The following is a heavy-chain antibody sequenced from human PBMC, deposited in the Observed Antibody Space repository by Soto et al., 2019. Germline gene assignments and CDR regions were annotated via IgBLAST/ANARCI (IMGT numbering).Heavy chain of an antibody. J-gene: IGHJ4*02. V-gene: IGHV4-39*01. CDR2: IYYSGST. CDR3: ARRIVVPAAMLGSMDY. Sequence: SETLSLTCTVSGGSISSSSYYWGWIRQPPGKGLEWIGSIYYSGSTYYNPSLKSRVTISVDTSKNQFSLKLSSVTAADTAVYYCARRIVVPAAMLGSMDYWGQGTLVTVSS. CDR1: GGSISSSSYY. D-gene: IGHD2-2*01.